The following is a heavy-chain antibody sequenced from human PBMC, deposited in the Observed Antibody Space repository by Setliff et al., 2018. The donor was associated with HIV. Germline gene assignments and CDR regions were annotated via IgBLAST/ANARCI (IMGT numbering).Heavy chain of an antibody. J-gene: IGHJ3*02. CDR2: IIRSGST. CDR3: ARGRASGSYFWVVVNTFDI. CDR1: GGSFSGYY. D-gene: IGHD1-26*01. Sequence: KTSETLSLTCAVFGGSFSGYYWTWIRQPPGKGLEWIGEIIRSGSTNYNPSLKSRVTISVDTSKNQFSLKLSSVTAADTAVYFCARGRASGSYFWVVVNTFDIWGQGTMVTVSS. V-gene: IGHV4-34*01.